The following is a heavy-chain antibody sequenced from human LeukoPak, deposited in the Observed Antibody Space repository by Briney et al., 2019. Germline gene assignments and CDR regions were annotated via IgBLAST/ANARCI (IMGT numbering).Heavy chain of an antibody. CDR1: GFTFSTFA. J-gene: IGHJ4*02. CDR2: IFPSGGEI. V-gene: IGHV3-23*01. D-gene: IGHD2-8*02. CDR3: ATYRQVLLPFES. Sequence: GGSLRLSCAASGFTFSTFAMIWVRQPPGKGLEWVSSIFPSGGEIHYADSVRGRFTISRDNSKSTLSLQMSSLRDEDTAIYYCATYRQVLLPFESWGQGTLVTVSS.